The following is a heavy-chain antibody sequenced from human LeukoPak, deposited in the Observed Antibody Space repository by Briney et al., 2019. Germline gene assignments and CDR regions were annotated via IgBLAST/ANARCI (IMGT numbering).Heavy chain of an antibody. J-gene: IGHJ4*02. D-gene: IGHD3-22*01. Sequence: GGSLRLSCVGSGFTFSNFWMHWVRQAPGKGPVWVSRISNNGITTTDADSVRGRFTISRDNAKNTLYLQMNSLRAEDTAVYYCAKGLGDYYSRLDCWGQGTLVTVSS. V-gene: IGHV3-74*03. CDR1: GFTFSNFW. CDR2: ISNNGITT. CDR3: AKGLGDYYSRLDC.